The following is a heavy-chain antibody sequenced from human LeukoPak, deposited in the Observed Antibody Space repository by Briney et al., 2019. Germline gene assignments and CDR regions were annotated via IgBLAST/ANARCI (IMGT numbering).Heavy chain of an antibody. CDR2: ISAYNGNT. J-gene: IGHJ3*02. CDR1: GYTFTSYG. Sequence: ASVKVSCKASGYTFTSYGITWVRQAPGQGLEWMGWISAYNGNTNHAQKLQGRVIMTTDASTSTVYMELRSLRSDDTAVYYCARDKSKKANAFDIWGQGTMVTVSS. V-gene: IGHV1-18*01. CDR3: ARDKSKKANAFDI.